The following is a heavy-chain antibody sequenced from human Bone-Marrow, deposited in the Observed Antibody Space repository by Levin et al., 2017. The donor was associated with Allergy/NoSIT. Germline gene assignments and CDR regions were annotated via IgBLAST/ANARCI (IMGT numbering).Heavy chain of an antibody. Sequence: GGSLRLSCVASGFRFSAHNMKWVRQAPGKGLEWLSYIGSSGNTIHYADSLKGRFTISRDNAKNSLFLQMNSLRVEDTAVYYCARDDIIGSESFDLWGLGTLVTVSS. CDR3: ARDDIIGSESFDL. V-gene: IGHV3-48*04. J-gene: IGHJ3*01. CDR1: GFRFSAHN. CDR2: IGSSGNTI. D-gene: IGHD2/OR15-2a*01.